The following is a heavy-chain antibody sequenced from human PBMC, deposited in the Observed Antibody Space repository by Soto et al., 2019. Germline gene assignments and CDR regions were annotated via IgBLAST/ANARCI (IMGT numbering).Heavy chain of an antibody. CDR3: ATTMIVVVPYAFDI. J-gene: IGHJ3*02. Sequence: QVQLQESGPGLVKPSQTLSLTCTVSGGSISSGGYYWSWIRQHPGKGLEWIGYIYYSGSTYYNPSLKSRVTISVDPSKNQFSLKLSSVTAADTAVYYCATTMIVVVPYAFDIWGQGTMVTVSS. CDR2: IYYSGST. V-gene: IGHV4-31*03. D-gene: IGHD3-22*01. CDR1: GGSISSGGYY.